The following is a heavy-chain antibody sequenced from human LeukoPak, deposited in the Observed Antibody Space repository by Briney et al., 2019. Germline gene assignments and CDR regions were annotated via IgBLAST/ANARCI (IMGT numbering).Heavy chain of an antibody. V-gene: IGHV1-69*05. CDR2: IIPIFGTA. Sequence: ASVKVSCKASGGTFSSYAICWVRQAPGQGLEWMGGIIPIFGTANYAQKFQGRVTITTDESTSTAYMELSSLRSEDTAVYYCARGGKATVVTMWGQGILVTVSS. CDR3: ARGGKATVVTM. J-gene: IGHJ4*02. CDR1: GGTFSSYA. D-gene: IGHD4-23*01.